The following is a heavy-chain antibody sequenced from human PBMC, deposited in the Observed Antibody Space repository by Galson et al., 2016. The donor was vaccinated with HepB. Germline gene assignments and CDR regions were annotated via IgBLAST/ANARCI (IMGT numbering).Heavy chain of an antibody. J-gene: IGHJ4*02. V-gene: IGHV3-23*01. CDR3: AKSGFFGELDK. Sequence: SLRLSCAVSAGTFKSYAMNWVRQAPGKGLEWVAAIRGSGGRTSYEDSVRGRFTISRDNSKNTLFLRMNSVGVEDTAVYFCAKSGFFGELDKWGQGTGVVVSS. CDR2: IRGSGGRT. CDR1: AGTFKSYA. D-gene: IGHD3-10*01.